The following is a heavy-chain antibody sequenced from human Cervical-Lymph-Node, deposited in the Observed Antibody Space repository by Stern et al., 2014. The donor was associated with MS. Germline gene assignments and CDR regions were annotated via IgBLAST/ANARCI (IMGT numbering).Heavy chain of an antibody. CDR1: GGSISTYY. CDR2: IYYNVNT. Sequence: QVQLQESGPGLVKPSETLSLTCLISGGSISTYYWSWVRQPPGKGLEWIGYIYYNVNTNYNPSLKSRLAMSVDTSKNQFSLRLASVTAADTAVYYCARDDGYSGYDSWGQGTLVTVSS. D-gene: IGHD5-12*01. CDR3: ARDDGYSGYDS. J-gene: IGHJ4*02. V-gene: IGHV4-59*01.